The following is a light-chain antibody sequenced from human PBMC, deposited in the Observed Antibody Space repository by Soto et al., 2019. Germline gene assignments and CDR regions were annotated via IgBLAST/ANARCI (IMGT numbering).Light chain of an antibody. J-gene: IGLJ3*02. CDR2: DVT. CDR1: SSDVGGYNY. CDR3: SSYTTSSTWV. Sequence: QSALTQPASVSGSPGQSITISCTGTSSDVGGYNYVSWYQQHPGKAPKVMIYDVTNRPSGVSNRFSGSKSGNTASLTISGLQAEAEADYYCSSYTTSSTWVFGGGTKLTVL. V-gene: IGLV2-14*01.